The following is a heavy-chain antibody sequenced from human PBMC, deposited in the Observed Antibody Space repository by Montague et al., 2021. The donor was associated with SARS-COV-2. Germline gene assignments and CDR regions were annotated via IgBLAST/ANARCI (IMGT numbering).Heavy chain of an antibody. V-gene: IGHV4-59*13. CDR2: IYYSGST. CDR3: ARGVATEEGNWFDP. CDR1: GGSISSYY. D-gene: IGHD5-12*01. Sequence: SETLSLTCTVSGGSISSYYWSWIRQPPGKGLEWIGYIYYSGSTNYNPSLKSRVTISVDTSKNQFSLKLSSVTAADTAAYYCARGVATEEGNWFDPWGQGTLVTASS. J-gene: IGHJ5*02.